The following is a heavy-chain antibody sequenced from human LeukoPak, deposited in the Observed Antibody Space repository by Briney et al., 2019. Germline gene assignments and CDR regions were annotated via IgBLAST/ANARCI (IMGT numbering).Heavy chain of an antibody. CDR1: DVSISSHY. V-gene: IGHV4-59*11. CDR2: MRDTVNT. J-gene: IGHJ4*02. Sequence: SETLSLTCSVSDVSISSHYWSWLRQPPGKGLEWIAYMRDTVNTKDNPSFKSRLTLSADTSKNQFSLRLSSVTAADSAVYYCATIKRGNIYGYFDFWGQGILVTVSS. CDR3: ATIKRGNIYGYFDF. D-gene: IGHD5-18*01.